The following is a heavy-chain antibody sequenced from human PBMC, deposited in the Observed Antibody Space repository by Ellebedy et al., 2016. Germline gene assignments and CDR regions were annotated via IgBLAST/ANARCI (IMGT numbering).Heavy chain of an antibody. V-gene: IGHV3-7*01. J-gene: IGHJ4*02. CDR1: GFTFTTYW. D-gene: IGHD1-7*01. CDR2: INQDGSLK. Sequence: GGSLRLSXATSGFTFTTYWMGWVRQAPGKGLEWVARINQDGSLKFYADSVKGRFTISRDNAYNSLSLRMNNLRAEDTAVYYCARWNFCFDYWGQGTRVTVSS. CDR3: ARWNFCFDY.